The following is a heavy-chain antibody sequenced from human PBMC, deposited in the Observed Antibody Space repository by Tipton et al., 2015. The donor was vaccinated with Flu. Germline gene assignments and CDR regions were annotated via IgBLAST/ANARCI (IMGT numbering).Heavy chain of an antibody. J-gene: IGHJ4*02. CDR1: GFTFSRDG. CDR3: AKVIPELVAGLDY. Sequence: SLRLSCAVSGFTFSRDGISWVRQAPGKGLEWVSGFSASGRTTYFADSVKGRFTISRDNFRNTLFLQMNGLRAEDTAVYYCAKVIPELVAGLDYWGQGTLVTVSS. V-gene: IGHV3-23*01. CDR2: FSASGRTT. D-gene: IGHD6-19*01.